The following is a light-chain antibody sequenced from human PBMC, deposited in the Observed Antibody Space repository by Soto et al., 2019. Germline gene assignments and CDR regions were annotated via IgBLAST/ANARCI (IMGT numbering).Light chain of an antibody. J-gene: IGLJ2*01. CDR1: SSDVGGYNY. Sequence: QSALTQPPSASGSPGQSVTISCTGTSSDVGGYNYVSWYQQHPGKAPKLMIYEVSKRPSGVPDRFSGSKSGNMASLTVSGRQAEDEADYYCSSYAGSNNLGVFGGGTKVTVL. CDR2: EVS. CDR3: SSYAGSNNLGV. V-gene: IGLV2-8*01.